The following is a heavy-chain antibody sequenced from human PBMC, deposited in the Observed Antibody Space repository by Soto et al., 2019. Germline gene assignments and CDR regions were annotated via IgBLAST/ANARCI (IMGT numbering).Heavy chain of an antibody. Sequence: QVQLVQSGAEVKKPGASVKVSCKASGYTFTSYGVSWVRQAPGQGLEWMGWISGYNGNTNYAQKLQGRVTMTTDTSTSTAYMELRSLRSDDTAVYYCARAGKYYYGSGSPYYDGMDVWGQWITVTVSS. D-gene: IGHD3-10*01. CDR2: ISGYNGNT. CDR1: GYTFTSYG. J-gene: IGHJ6*02. V-gene: IGHV1-18*04. CDR3: ARAGKYYYGSGSPYYDGMDV.